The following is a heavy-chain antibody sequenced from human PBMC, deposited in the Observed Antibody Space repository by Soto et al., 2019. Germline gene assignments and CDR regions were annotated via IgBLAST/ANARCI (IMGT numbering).Heavy chain of an antibody. J-gene: IGHJ4*02. D-gene: IGHD6-19*01. CDR2: IRGSGGRT. CDR3: AKKHSSGPFDY. V-gene: IGHV3-23*01. Sequence: EVQLLESGGGLVQPGGSLRLSCAASGFSFGNYAMSWVRQAPGKGLEWVSGIRGSGGRTDYADSVKGRFTISRDNSKNTLYLQMNSLRAEGAAVYYCAKKHSSGPFDYWGQGTLVTVSS. CDR1: GFSFGNYA.